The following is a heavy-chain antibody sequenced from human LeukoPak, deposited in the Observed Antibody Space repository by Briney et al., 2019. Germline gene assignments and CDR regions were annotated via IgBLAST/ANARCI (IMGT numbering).Heavy chain of an antibody. CDR3: AKANGQWLGSAFDY. CDR2: ISYDGSNK. Sequence: GGSLRLSCAASGFTFGYYSMHWVRQAPGKGLEWVAVISYDGSNKYYADSVKGRFTISRDNSKNTLYLQMNSLRAEDTAVYYCAKANGQWLGSAFDYWGQGTLVTVSS. CDR1: GFTFGYYS. J-gene: IGHJ4*02. V-gene: IGHV3-30*18. D-gene: IGHD6-19*01.